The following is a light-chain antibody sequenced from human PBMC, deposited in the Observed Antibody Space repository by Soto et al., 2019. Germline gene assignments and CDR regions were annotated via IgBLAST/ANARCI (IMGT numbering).Light chain of an antibody. CDR1: QSIDNY. J-gene: IGKJ4*01. CDR3: QQSITAPLT. V-gene: IGKV1-39*01. Sequence: DIQMTQSPSSLSASVGDRVTITCRASQSIDNYLSWYQQKSGKAPQLLIYSASHLQSGVPSRFSGGGYGTDFILTISSLQPEDSAIYFCQQSITAPLTFGGGTKVDIK. CDR2: SAS.